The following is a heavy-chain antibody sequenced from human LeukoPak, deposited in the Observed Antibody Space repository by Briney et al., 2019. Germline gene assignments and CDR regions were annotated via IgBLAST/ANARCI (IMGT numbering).Heavy chain of an antibody. Sequence: ASVKVSCKASGYTFSSYDINWVRQAAGQGPEWMGWMNPNSGNTAYAQNFQGRVIMTRNTSISTAHMELSSLRFEDTAVFYRAIRTSRGGSGSSYFDSWGQGTLVTVSS. J-gene: IGHJ4*02. D-gene: IGHD3-10*01. V-gene: IGHV1-8*01. CDR2: MNPNSGNT. CDR1: GYTFSSYD. CDR3: AIRTSRGGSGSSYFDS.